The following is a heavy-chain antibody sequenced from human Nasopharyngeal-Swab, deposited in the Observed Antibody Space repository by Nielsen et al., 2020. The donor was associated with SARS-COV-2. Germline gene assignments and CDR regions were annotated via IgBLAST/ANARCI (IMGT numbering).Heavy chain of an antibody. CDR2: IYYSGST. J-gene: IGHJ5*02. CDR3: ARCVVVVAAIDWFDP. CDR1: GGSVSSGSYY. D-gene: IGHD2-15*01. V-gene: IGHV4-61*01. Sequence: SETLSLTCTVSGGSVSSGSYYWSWLRQPPGKGLEWIGYIYYSGSTNYNPSLKSRVTISVDTSKNQFSLKLSSVTAADTAVYYCARCVVVVAAIDWFDPWGQGTLVTVSS.